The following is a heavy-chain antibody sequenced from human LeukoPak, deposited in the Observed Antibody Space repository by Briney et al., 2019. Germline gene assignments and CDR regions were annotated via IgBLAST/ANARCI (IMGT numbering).Heavy chain of an antibody. CDR3: AKDKLRGYNGYEGGVGFDY. CDR2: ISWNSGSI. V-gene: IGHV3-9*01. CDR1: GFTFVDYA. J-gene: IGHJ4*02. Sequence: GGSLRLSCAASGFTFVDYAMHWVRQAPGKGLEWVSGISWNSGSIGYPDFVKGLFTISRANAKNSLYLQMNSLRAEDTAFYYCAKDKLRGYNGYEGGVGFDYWGQGTLVTVSS. D-gene: IGHD5-12*01.